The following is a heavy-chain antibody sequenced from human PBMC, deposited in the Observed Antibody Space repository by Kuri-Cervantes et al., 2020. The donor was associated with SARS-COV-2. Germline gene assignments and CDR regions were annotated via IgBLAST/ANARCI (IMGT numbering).Heavy chain of an antibody. CDR3: ARTGYCGGDCLHYYYYYMDV. J-gene: IGHJ6*03. CDR1: GYSFTKYD. CDR2: IIPIFGTA. D-gene: IGHD2-21*01. Sequence: SVKVSCKASGYSFTKYDINWVRQATGQGLEWMGGIIPIFGTANYAQKFQGRVTITADESTSTAYMELSGLKSEDTAVYYCARTGYCGGDCLHYYYYYMDVWGKGTTVTVSS. V-gene: IGHV1-69*13.